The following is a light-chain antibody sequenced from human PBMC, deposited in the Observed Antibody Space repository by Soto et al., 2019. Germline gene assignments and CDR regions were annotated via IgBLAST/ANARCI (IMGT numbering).Light chain of an antibody. Sequence: IVRTQYPSTLSMSPGERSALCCRASQSISSSLAWYQQKPGQAPRLLIYGASTRATGVPATFSGSGSGTEFTLSISSLQSEHFAVYYCQQYNSWPLTFGGGTKVDI. V-gene: IGKV3-15*01. J-gene: IGKJ4*01. CDR3: QQYNSWPLT. CDR2: GAS. CDR1: QSISSS.